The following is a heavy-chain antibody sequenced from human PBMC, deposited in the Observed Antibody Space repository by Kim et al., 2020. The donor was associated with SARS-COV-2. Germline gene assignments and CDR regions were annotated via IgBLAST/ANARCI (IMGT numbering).Heavy chain of an antibody. CDR1: GNTFAGYY. CDR2: MNPKSGDA. Sequence: ASVKVSCKASGNTFAGYYIHWVRQAPGQGLEWMGKMNPKSGDAYAAETFQGRVTMTRDTSITTAYMELSTLTSDDTGVYFCAQERAFCPNRSCYGMDVWGQGTTVIVSS. CDR3: AQERAFCPNRSCYGMDV. D-gene: IGHD2-8*01. V-gene: IGHV1-2*02. J-gene: IGHJ6*02.